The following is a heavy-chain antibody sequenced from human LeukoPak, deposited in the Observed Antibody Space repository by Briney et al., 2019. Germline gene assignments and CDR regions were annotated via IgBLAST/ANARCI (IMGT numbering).Heavy chain of an antibody. CDR3: AKGGAAADNYWYFDL. D-gene: IGHD6-13*01. CDR2: ISWNSGRI. J-gene: IGHJ2*01. V-gene: IGHV3-9*01. CDR1: GFSFDAYA. Sequence: GRSLRLSCAASGFSFDAYAIHWVRQAPGKGLEWVSGISWNSGRIGCAGSVKGRFTISRDNAKNSLYLQMNSLSPEDTAFYYCAKGGAAADNYWYFDLWGRGTLVTVSS.